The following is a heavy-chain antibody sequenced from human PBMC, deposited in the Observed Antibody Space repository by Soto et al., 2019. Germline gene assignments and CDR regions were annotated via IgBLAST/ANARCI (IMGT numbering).Heavy chain of an antibody. J-gene: IGHJ6*02. Sequence: ASVKVSCKASGYPFTGPYIYWVRQAPGQGLAWMGWINPSSGGTEFAEKFQGRVTVTRDTSIRTVFLELNSLTSDDTGFYFCARDFRTDSHGVDVWGQGTAVTVSS. D-gene: IGHD4-4*01. CDR1: GYPFTGPY. CDR3: ARDFRTDSHGVDV. CDR2: INPSSGGT. V-gene: IGHV1-2*02.